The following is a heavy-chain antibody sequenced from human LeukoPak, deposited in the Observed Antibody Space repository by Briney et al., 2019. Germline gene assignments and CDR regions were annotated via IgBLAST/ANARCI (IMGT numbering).Heavy chain of an antibody. D-gene: IGHD1-1*01. CDR2: IFNSEIT. V-gene: IGHV4-59*01. CDR3: ARWNEGLDY. J-gene: IGHJ4*02. Sequence: SETLSLTCTVSGGSISGYYWSWMRQPPGKGLEWIGYIFNSEITDYNPSHESRVSISEDTSRNLLSLKLSSVTAADTAVYYCARWNEGLDYWGQGTLVTVSS. CDR1: GGSISGYY.